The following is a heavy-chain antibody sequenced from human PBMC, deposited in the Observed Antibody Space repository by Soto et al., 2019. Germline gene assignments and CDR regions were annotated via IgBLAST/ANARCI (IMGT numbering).Heavy chain of an antibody. CDR1: GFTFSSYA. Sequence: GGSLRLSCAASGFTFSSYARSWVRQAPGKGLEWVSAISGSGGSTYYADSVKGRFTISRDNSKNTLYLQMNSLRAEDTAVYYCAKGDSVVVVIAFYYFDYWGQGTLVTVSS. J-gene: IGHJ4*02. D-gene: IGHD2-21*01. CDR2: ISGSGGST. V-gene: IGHV3-23*01. CDR3: AKGDSVVVVIAFYYFDY.